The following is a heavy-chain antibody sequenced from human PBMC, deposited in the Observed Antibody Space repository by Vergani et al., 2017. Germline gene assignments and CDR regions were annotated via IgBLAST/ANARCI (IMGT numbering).Heavy chain of an antibody. CDR2: IGTAGDP. D-gene: IGHD5-18*01. Sequence: EVQLVESGGGLVQPGGSLRLSCAASGFTFSSYDMHWVRQATGKGLEGVSAIGTAGDPYYPGSVKGRFTISRENAKNSLYLQMNSLRAGDTAVYYCARGGYSYGGYYYYGMDVWGQGTTVTVSS. CDR3: ARGGYSYGGYYYYGMDV. CDR1: GFTFSSYD. V-gene: IGHV3-13*05. J-gene: IGHJ6*02.